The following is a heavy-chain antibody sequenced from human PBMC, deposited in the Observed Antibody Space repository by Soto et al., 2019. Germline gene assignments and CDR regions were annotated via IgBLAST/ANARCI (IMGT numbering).Heavy chain of an antibody. J-gene: IGHJ4*02. V-gene: IGHV4-39*01. Sequence: QLQLQESGPGLVKPSETLSLTCTVSGGSISSSSYYWGWIRQPPGKGLEWIGSIYYSGSTYYNPSLKSRVHLSVDLSQNQFALKLSSVTAAETAVYYCARLVYDSSGYRPGWGQGTLVTVSS. CDR1: GGSISSSSYY. CDR3: ARLVYDSSGYRPG. CDR2: IYYSGST. D-gene: IGHD3-22*01.